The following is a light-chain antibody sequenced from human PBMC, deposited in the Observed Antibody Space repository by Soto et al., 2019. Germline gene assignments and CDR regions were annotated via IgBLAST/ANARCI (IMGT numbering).Light chain of an antibody. CDR2: GAS. V-gene: IGKV3-20*01. CDR3: QQYGSSIT. CDR1: QSISTSS. J-gene: IGKJ5*01. Sequence: SVFTPFPGTLSFSPRERATLHCRASQSISTSSLAWYRQKPGQAPRLLIYGASSRATGIPDRFSGSGSGTDFTLTISRLEPEDFAVYYCQQYGSSITFGQGTRLEIK.